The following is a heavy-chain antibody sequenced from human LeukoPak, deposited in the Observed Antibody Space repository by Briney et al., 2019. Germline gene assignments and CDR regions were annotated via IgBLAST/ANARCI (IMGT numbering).Heavy chain of an antibody. D-gene: IGHD3-22*01. V-gene: IGHV4-59*01. CDR3: ARVTGYMIEDYFDY. Sequence: SPSETLSLTCTVSGGSIRSYYWSWIRQPPGKGLEWIAYIYYSGSTNYNPSLKSRVTISVDTSKNQFSLKLSSVTAADTAVYYCARVTGYMIEDYFDYWGQGTLVTVSS. J-gene: IGHJ4*02. CDR2: IYYSGST. CDR1: GGSIRSYY.